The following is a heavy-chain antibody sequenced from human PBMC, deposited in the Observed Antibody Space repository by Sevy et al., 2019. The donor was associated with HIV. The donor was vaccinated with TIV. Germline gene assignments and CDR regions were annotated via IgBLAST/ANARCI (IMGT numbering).Heavy chain of an antibody. V-gene: IGHV3-53*01. CDR3: ARESSWGGFDY. CDR1: GFTVSSNY. D-gene: IGHD3-16*01. CDR2: IYSGGST. Sequence: GGSLRLSCAPSGFTVSSNYMSWVRQAPGKGLEWVSVIYSGGSTYYADSVKGRFTISRDNSKNTLYLQMNSLRAEDTAVYYCARESSWGGFDYWGQGTLVTVSS. J-gene: IGHJ4*02.